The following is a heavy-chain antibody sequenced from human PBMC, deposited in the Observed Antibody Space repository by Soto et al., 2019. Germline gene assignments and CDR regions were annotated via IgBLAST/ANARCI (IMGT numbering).Heavy chain of an antibody. CDR1: GFSFSDAW. J-gene: IGHJ4*02. V-gene: IGHV3-15*01. D-gene: IGHD3-16*01. Sequence: EVQLVESGGGLVQPGGSLRLSCAASGFSFSDAWMIWVRQAPGKGLQWVGRIKSKSDGETTDYAAPVKGRFAISRDDSKKTGNLRMNSLKTEDTATYFCTTQGGGDDIYFDYWGQGTLVAVSS. CDR2: IKSKSDGETT. CDR3: TTQGGGDDIYFDY.